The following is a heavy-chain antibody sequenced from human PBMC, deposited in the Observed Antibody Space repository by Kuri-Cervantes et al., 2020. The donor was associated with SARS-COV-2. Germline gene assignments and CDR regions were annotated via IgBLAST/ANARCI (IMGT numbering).Heavy chain of an antibody. Sequence: ESLKISCTVSGGSISSSSYYWGWIRQPPGKGLEWIGSIYYSGSTYYNPSLRSRVTISVDTSKNQFSLKLSSVTAADTAVYYCARHAVIAVVRGAFDIWGQGTMVPSPQ. J-gene: IGHJ3*02. CDR3: ARHAVIAVVRGAFDI. CDR2: IYYSGST. D-gene: IGHD6-19*01. V-gene: IGHV4-39*01. CDR1: GGSISSSSYY.